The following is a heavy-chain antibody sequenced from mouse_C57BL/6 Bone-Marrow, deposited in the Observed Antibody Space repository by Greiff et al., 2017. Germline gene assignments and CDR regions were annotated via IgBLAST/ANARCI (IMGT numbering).Heavy chain of an antibody. CDR1: GYTFTSYW. CDR3: ARGGFAY. Sequence: HLQKSGSELVRPGTSVKLSCKASGYTFTSYWMHWVKQRPGQGLEWIGVIDPSDSYTNYNQKFKGKATLTVDTSSSTAYMQLSSLTSEDSAVYYCARGGFAYWGQGTLVTVSA. CDR2: IDPSDSYT. J-gene: IGHJ3*01. V-gene: IGHV1-59*01.